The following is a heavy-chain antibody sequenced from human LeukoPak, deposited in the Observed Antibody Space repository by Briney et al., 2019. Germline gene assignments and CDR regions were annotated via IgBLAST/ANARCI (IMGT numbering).Heavy chain of an antibody. D-gene: IGHD1-26*01. V-gene: IGHV4-61*02. J-gene: IGHJ6*03. CDR1: GGSISSGSYY. CDR3: ARVGRSAPGYYHYMDV. CDR2: IYTSGST. Sequence: SETLSLTCTVSGGSISSGSYYWSWIRQPAGKGLEWIGRIYTSGSTNYNPSLKSRVTISVDTSKNQFSLKLSSVTAADTAVYCCARVGRSAPGYYHYMDVWGKGTTVTVSS.